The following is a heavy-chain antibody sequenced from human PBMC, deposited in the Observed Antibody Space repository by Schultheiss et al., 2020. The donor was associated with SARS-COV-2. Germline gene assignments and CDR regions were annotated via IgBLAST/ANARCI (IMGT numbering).Heavy chain of an antibody. Sequence: SETLSLTCTVSGGSISSSSYYWGWIRQPPGKGLEWIGSIYHSGSTYYNPSLKSRVTISVDTSKNQFSLKLSSVTAADTAVYYCARMGHYNFDYWGQGTLVTVSS. D-gene: IGHD4-17*01. V-gene: IGHV4-39*07. CDR3: ARMGHYNFDY. J-gene: IGHJ4*02. CDR2: IYHSGST. CDR1: GGSISSSSYY.